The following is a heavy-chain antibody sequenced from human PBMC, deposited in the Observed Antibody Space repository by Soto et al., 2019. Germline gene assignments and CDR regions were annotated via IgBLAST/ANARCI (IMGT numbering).Heavy chain of an antibody. CDR1: GGSFSGYY. Sequence: QVQLQQWGAGLLKPSETLSLTCAVYGGSFSGYYWSWIRQPPGKGLAWIGEINHSGSTNYNPSLKSRVTISVDTSKNQFSLKLSSVTAADPAVYFCTSDTGGFVAFDIWGQGTMVTVSS. V-gene: IGHV4-34*01. J-gene: IGHJ3*02. D-gene: IGHD5-18*01. CDR2: INHSGST. CDR3: TSDTGGFVAFDI.